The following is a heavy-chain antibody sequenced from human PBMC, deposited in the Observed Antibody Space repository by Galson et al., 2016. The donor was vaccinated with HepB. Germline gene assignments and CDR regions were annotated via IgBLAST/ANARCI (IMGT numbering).Heavy chain of an antibody. Sequence: SLRLSCAASGFTFSSNWMSWVRQAPGKGLEWVANIKQDGTEKYYVDSVQGRFTISRDNAKNTVYLQMNSLRAEDTAVYFCARDSGYCSYSNCKGDAFDLWGQGTMVTVSS. CDR2: IKQDGTEK. J-gene: IGHJ3*01. CDR1: GFTFSSNW. D-gene: IGHD2-15*01. CDR3: ARDSGYCSYSNCKGDAFDL. V-gene: IGHV3-7*04.